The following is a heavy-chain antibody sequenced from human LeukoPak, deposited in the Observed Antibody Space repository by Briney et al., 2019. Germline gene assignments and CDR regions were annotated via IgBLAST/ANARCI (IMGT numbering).Heavy chain of an antibody. CDR1: GFTFDDYA. Sequence: GGSLRLSCAASGFTFDDYAMHWVRQAPGKGLEGVSGISWNSGSIGYADSVKGRFTISRDNAKNSLYLQMNSLRAEDTALYYCAKAYYYYDSSGYTYPPSDWGQGTLVTVSS. CDR2: ISWNSGSI. D-gene: IGHD3-22*01. V-gene: IGHV3-9*01. CDR3: AKAYYYYDSSGYTYPPSD. J-gene: IGHJ4*02.